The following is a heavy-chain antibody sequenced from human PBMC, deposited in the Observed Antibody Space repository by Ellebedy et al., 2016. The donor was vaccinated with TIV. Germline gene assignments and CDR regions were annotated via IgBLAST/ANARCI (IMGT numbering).Heavy chain of an antibody. Sequence: PGGSLRLSCAASGFTFSSYARSWVRQAPGQGLEWVSAIGGSGGSTYYENSVKGRFTISKDNSKNTLYLEMNSLRAEETAVYYCAKEVLVEVTPGVDYWGQGTLVTVSS. CDR2: IGGSGGST. CDR3: AKEVLVEVTPGVDY. V-gene: IGHV3-23*01. CDR1: GFTFSSYA. D-gene: IGHD1-26*01. J-gene: IGHJ4*02.